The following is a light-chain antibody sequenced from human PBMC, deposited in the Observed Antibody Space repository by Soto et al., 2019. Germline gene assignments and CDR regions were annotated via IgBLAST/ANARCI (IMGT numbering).Light chain of an antibody. V-gene: IGLV2-8*01. CDR3: SSYGVGNNVV. CDR1: SSDVGGYNY. J-gene: IGLJ2*01. CDR2: EVS. Sequence: QSVLTQPPSASGSPGQSVTISCTGTSSDVGGYNYVTWYQQHPGKAPKLMIYEVSKRPSGVPDRFSGSKSGNTASLTVSGLQAEDEDDYYCSSYGVGNNVVFGGGTKVTVL.